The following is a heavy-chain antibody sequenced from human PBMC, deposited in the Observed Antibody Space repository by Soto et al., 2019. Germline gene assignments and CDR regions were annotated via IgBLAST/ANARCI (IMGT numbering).Heavy chain of an antibody. D-gene: IGHD3-22*01. J-gene: IGHJ6*01. Sequence: QVQLVQSGAEVKKPGASVKVFCKASGYTFSSYGVNWVRQAPGQGLEWMGWIRPYNDYTYYAQKFQGRVTMTTDTSTSTAYMELRSLRSDDTAVYYCARGGYYDSSGSRNFHYYGMDVWGQGTTVTVSS. V-gene: IGHV1-18*01. CDR3: ARGGYYDSSGSRNFHYYGMDV. CDR2: IRPYNDYT. CDR1: GYTFSSYG.